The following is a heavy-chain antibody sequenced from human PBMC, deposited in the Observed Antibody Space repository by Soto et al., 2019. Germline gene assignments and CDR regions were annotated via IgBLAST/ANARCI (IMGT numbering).Heavy chain of an antibody. Sequence: GGSLRLSCAASGFTFSSYAMSWVRQAPGKGLEWVSAISGSGGSTYYADSVKGRFTISRDNSKNTLYLQMNSLRAEDTAVYYCAKRRITIFGVVTLDYGMDVWGQGTTVTVSS. CDR1: GFTFSSYA. V-gene: IGHV3-23*01. J-gene: IGHJ6*02. CDR2: ISGSGGST. D-gene: IGHD3-3*01. CDR3: AKRRITIFGVVTLDYGMDV.